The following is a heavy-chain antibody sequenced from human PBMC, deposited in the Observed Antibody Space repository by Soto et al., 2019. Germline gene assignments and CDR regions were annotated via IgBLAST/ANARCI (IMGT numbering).Heavy chain of an antibody. V-gene: IGHV1-69*02. J-gene: IGHJ4*02. Sequence: QVPLVQSGAEVKKPGSSVKVSCKASGGTFSSYTISWVRQAPGQGLEWMGRIIPILGIANYAQKFQGRVTITADKSTSTAYMELSSLRSEDTAVYYCASSLGSGYYKLYYFDYWGQGTLVTVSS. D-gene: IGHD3-3*01. CDR3: ASSLGSGYYKLYYFDY. CDR2: IIPILGIA. CDR1: GGTFSSYT.